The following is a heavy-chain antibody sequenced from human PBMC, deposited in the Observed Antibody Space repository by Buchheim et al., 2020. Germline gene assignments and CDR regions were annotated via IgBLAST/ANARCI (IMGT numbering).Heavy chain of an antibody. V-gene: IGHV3-23*01. D-gene: IGHD6-19*01. CDR3: AKDGYSSGWGFDY. Sequence: EVQLLESGGGLVQPGGSVRLSCVGSGYTFSNYAMSWVRQAPGKGLEWVSAISSGAGGIKYADSVKGRFTISRANSRTTLYLQMNSLTAEDTAIYYCAKDGYSSGWGFDYWGQGTL. J-gene: IGHJ4*02. CDR1: GYTFSNYA. CDR2: ISSGAGGI.